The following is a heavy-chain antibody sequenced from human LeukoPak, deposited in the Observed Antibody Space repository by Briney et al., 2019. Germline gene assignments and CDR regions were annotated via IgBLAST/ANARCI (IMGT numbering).Heavy chain of an antibody. D-gene: IGHD2-2*02. CDR1: VYTFTFYY. Sequence: ASVTVSFTSSVYTFTFYYIYWVRQAPGQGLEWMGWINPNSGGTNYAQKFQGRVAMTRDTSVNTAYMELSRLRSDDTAVYYCARVDSEYCSSTSCYKWFDPWGQGTLVTVSS. CDR2: INPNSGGT. J-gene: IGHJ5*02. CDR3: ARVDSEYCSSTSCYKWFDP. V-gene: IGHV1-2*02.